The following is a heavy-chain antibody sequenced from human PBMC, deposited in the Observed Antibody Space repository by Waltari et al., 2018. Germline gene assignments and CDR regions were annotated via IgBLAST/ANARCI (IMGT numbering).Heavy chain of an antibody. CDR3: ARTAYDHLTGYPTLDH. CDR2: IYYSGST. V-gene: IGHV4-39*07. Sequence: QVQLQESGPGLVKHSETLSLTCSVSGASLARSSHYLRWVRQPPVKGLEWIGSIYYSGSTYYNPSLKSRVNMSVDTANYQFSLKVTSVTAADTAIYYCARTAYDHLTGYPTLDHWGQGILVTVSS. CDR1: GASLARSSHY. J-gene: IGHJ4*02. D-gene: IGHD3-9*01.